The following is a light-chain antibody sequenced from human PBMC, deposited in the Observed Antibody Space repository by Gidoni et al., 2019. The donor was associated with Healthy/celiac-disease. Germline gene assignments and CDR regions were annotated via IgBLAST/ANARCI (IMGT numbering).Light chain of an antibody. J-gene: IGLJ2*01. V-gene: IGLV3-1*01. Sequence: SYELTQPPQVSVSPGQTASITCSGDKLGDKYACWYQQKPGQSPVLVSYQDSKRPSGIPERFSGANSGNTATLTISGTQAMDEADYYCQAWDSSTVVFGGGTKLTVL. CDR3: QAWDSSTVV. CDR1: KLGDKY. CDR2: QDS.